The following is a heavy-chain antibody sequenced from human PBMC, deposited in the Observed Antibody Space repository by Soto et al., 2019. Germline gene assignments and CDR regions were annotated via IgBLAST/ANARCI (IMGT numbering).Heavy chain of an antibody. V-gene: IGHV4-30-4*01. Sequence: LSLTCSVSGASIYNGDYYWSWIRQPPGKGLEWIGYIYYSGSTYYNPSLKSRVTISVDTSKNQFSLKLSSVTAADTAVYYCARDSGVLLWFGEPSAYGMDVWGQGTTVTVSS. CDR2: IYYSGST. CDR3: ARDSGVLLWFGEPSAYGMDV. D-gene: IGHD3-10*01. CDR1: GASIYNGDYY. J-gene: IGHJ6*02.